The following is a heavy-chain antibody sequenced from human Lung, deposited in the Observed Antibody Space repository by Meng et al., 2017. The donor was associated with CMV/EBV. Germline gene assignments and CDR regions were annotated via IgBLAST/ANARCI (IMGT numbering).Heavy chain of an antibody. J-gene: IGHJ4*02. D-gene: IGHD2-2*01. CDR1: GFTFSSYA. V-gene: IGHV3-23*01. Sequence: ETLSLXCAASGFTFSSYAMTWVRQAPGKGLEWVSVISGGGGSTYYADSVKGRFTISRDNSKNTLYLQVNSLRAEDTAVYYCARATLEYCSSTSCYPFDYWGQGTLVTVSS. CDR3: ARATLEYCSSTSCYPFDY. CDR2: ISGGGGST.